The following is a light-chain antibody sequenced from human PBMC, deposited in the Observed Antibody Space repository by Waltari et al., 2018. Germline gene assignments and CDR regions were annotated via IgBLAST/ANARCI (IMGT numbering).Light chain of an antibody. CDR2: NTN. CDR3: VLYVGSGIRV. Sequence: QTVVTQEPSFSVSPGGTVTLTCGLTSGSVSSNYYPSWYQQTPGQAPHTLIYNTNTRSSGVPDRFSGSILGNKAALTITGAQADDECDYYCVLYVGSGIRVFGGGTKLTVL. CDR1: SGSVSSNYY. V-gene: IGLV8-61*01. J-gene: IGLJ2*01.